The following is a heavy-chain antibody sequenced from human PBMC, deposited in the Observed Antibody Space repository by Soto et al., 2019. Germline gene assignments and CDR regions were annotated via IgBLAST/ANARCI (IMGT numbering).Heavy chain of an antibody. Sequence: ASVKVSCKASGYTFTSYGISWVRQAPGQGLEWMGWISAYNGNTNYAQKLQGRVTTTTDTSTSTAYMELRSLRSDDTAVYYCARDGGPGGFGLYYYGMDVWGQGTTVTVSS. D-gene: IGHD3-10*01. CDR3: ARDGGPGGFGLYYYGMDV. CDR2: ISAYNGNT. CDR1: GYTFTSYG. J-gene: IGHJ6*02. V-gene: IGHV1-18*01.